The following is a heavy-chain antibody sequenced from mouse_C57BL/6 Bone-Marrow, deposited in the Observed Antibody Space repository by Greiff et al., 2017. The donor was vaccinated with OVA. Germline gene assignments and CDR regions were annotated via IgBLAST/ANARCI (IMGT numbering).Heavy chain of an antibody. V-gene: IGHV2-2*01. Sequence: QVQLQQSGPGLVQPSPSLSITCTVSGFSLTSYGVHWVRQSPGKGLEWLGVIWRGGSTDYNAAFISRLSISKDNSKSQVFFKMNSLQADDTAIYYCARERAPLGMVDYWGQGTSVTVSS. D-gene: IGHD2-10*02. CDR2: IWRGGST. J-gene: IGHJ4*01. CDR3: ARERAPLGMVDY. CDR1: GFSLTSYG.